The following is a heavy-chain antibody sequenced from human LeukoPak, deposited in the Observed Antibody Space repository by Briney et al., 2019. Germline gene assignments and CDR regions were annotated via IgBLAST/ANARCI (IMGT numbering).Heavy chain of an antibody. D-gene: IGHD6-19*01. CDR2: IGYDGSNK. CDR3: AKAGYSSGWFHYFDY. V-gene: IGHV3-33*06. Sequence: QAGGSLRLSCAASGFTFSSYGMYWVRQAPGKGLEWVAAIGYDGSNKYYVDSVKGRFTIARDNSKNTLYLQMNSLRAEDTAEYYCAKAGYSSGWFHYFDYWGQGALVTVSS. J-gene: IGHJ4*02. CDR1: GFTFSSYG.